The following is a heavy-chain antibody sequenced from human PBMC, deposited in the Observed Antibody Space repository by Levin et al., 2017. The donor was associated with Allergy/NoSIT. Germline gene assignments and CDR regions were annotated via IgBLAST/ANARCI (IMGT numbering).Heavy chain of an antibody. CDR2: VTGNGGST. CDR3: AKGWSSYYIYDY. J-gene: IGHJ4*02. CDR1: GFTFRTYA. V-gene: IGHV3-23*01. Sequence: GGSLRLSCAASGFTFRTYAMSWVRQAPGKGLEWVSTVTGNGGSTYYADSVKGRFTISRDNSKNTLYLQMNSLRAEDTAVYYCAKGWSSYYIYDYWGQGTLVTVSS. D-gene: IGHD3-3*01.